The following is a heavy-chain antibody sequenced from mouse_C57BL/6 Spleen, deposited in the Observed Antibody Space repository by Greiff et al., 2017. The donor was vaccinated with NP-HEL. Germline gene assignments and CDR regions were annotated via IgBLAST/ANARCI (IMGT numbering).Heavy chain of an antibody. CDR1: GYTFTSYW. CDR3: SSQDGSSPHWYFDV. J-gene: IGHJ1*03. CDR2: IHPNSGST. D-gene: IGHD1-1*01. Sequence: QVQLQQPGAELVKPGASVKLSCKASGYTFTSYWMPWVKQRPGQGLEWIGMIHPNSGSTNYNEKFKSKATLTVDKSSSTAYMQLSSLTCQDSAVYSCSSQDGSSPHWYFDVWGTGTTVTVSS. V-gene: IGHV1-64*01.